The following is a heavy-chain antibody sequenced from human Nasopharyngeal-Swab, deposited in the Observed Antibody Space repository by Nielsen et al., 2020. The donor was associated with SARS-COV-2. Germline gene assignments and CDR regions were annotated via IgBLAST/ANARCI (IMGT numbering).Heavy chain of an antibody. CDR1: GFTFSSYA. CDR3: ASDYSTLPRYYYGMDV. V-gene: IGHV3-23*01. J-gene: IGHJ6*02. Sequence: GESLKISCAASGFTFSSYAMSWVRQAPGKGLEWVSAISGSGGSTYYADSVKGRFTISRDNSKNTLYLQMNSLRAEDTAVYYCASDYSTLPRYYYGMDVWGQGTTVTVSS. CDR2: ISGSGGST. D-gene: IGHD4-11*01.